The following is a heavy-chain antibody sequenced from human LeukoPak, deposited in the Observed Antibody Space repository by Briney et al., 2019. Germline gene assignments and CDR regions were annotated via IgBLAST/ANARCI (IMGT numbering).Heavy chain of an antibody. D-gene: IGHD3-10*01. J-gene: IGHJ5*01. CDR3: ATDGMVRGPDAWFDS. V-gene: IGHV4-61*02. CDR2: IYTRGST. Sequence: SETLSLTCTVSGGSVSSGRYYWSWIRQPAGKGLEWIGRIYTRGSTNYNPSLKSRVTISVDTSKNQFSLNLTSVTAADTAVYYCATDGMVRGPDAWFDSWGQGTLVTVSS. CDR1: GGSVSSGRYY.